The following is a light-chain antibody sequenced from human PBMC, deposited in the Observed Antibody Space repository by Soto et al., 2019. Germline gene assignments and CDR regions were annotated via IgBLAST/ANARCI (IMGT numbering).Light chain of an antibody. Sequence: QPVLTQSPSASASLGASVKLTCTLSSGHSNYAIAWHQQQPEKGPRYLMKINSDGSHSKGDGIPDRFSGSSSGAERYLTISSLQSEDEADYYCQTWGSGSVVFGGGTKVTVL. CDR3: QTWGSGSVV. CDR2: INSDGSH. V-gene: IGLV4-69*01. J-gene: IGLJ2*01. CDR1: SGHSNYA.